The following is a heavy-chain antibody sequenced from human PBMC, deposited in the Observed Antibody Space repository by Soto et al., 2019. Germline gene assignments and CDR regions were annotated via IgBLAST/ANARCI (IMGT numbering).Heavy chain of an antibody. J-gene: IGHJ4*02. CDR3: AGTRVGKPPGYLDY. CDR1: GGSIRNYY. V-gene: IGHV4-4*07. Sequence: QVQLQESGPGLVKPSETLSLTCSVSGGSIRNYYWNWIRQPAGKGLEWIGRIYTSGNSDYNPSLKSRVPLSADPSQNPLSPRLSSWNPADFGVYYWAGTRVGKPPGYLDYWGQGIRVTISS. D-gene: IGHD3-10*01. CDR2: IYTSGNS.